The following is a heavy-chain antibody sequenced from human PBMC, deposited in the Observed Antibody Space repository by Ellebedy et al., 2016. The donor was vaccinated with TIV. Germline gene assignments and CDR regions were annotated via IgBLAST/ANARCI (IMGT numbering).Heavy chain of an antibody. CDR1: GFTVSSNY. CDR3: ARHRPKMATIGWYFDL. J-gene: IGHJ2*01. V-gene: IGHV3-66*04. Sequence: GGSLRLSCAASGFTVSSNYMSWVRQAPGKGLEWVSVIYSGGSTYYADSVKGRFTISRDNSKNTLYLQMNSLRAEDTAVYYCARHRPKMATIGWYFDLWGRGTLVTVSS. CDR2: IYSGGST. D-gene: IGHD5-24*01.